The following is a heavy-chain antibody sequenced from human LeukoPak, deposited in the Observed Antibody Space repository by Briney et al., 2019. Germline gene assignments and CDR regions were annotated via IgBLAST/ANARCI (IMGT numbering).Heavy chain of an antibody. V-gene: IGHV4-34*01. CDR2: INHSGST. Sequence: SETLSLTCAVYGGSFSGYYWSWIRQPPGKGLEWIGKINHSGSTNFNPSLKSRVTMSVDTSKNQFSLKLSSVTAADTAVYYCARDLMVRGVIANDYWGQGTLVTVSS. J-gene: IGHJ4*02. CDR3: ARDLMVRGVIANDY. CDR1: GGSFSGYY. D-gene: IGHD3-10*01.